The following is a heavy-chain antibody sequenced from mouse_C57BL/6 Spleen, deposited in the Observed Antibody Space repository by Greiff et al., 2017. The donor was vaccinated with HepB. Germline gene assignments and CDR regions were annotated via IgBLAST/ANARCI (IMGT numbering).Heavy chain of an antibody. CDR1: GFTFSDYY. CDR3: ARQGYYGFDY. J-gene: IGHJ2*01. D-gene: IGHD1-1*01. Sequence: VESGGGLVQPGGSLKLSCAASGFTFSDYYMYWVRQTPEKRLEWVAYISNGGGSTYYPDTVKGRFTISRDNAKNTLYLQMSRLKSEDTAMYYCARQGYYGFDYWGQGTTLTVSS. V-gene: IGHV5-12*01. CDR2: ISNGGGST.